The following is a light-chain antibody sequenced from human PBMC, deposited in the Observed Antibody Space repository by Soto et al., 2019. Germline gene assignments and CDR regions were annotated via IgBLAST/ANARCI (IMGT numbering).Light chain of an antibody. CDR2: EVS. J-gene: IGLJ3*02. V-gene: IGLV2-14*01. CDR3: SSYTSSSTHWV. CDR1: SSDVRGYNY. Sequence: QSALTQPASVSGSPGQSITISCTGTSSDVRGYNYVSWYQQHPGKAPKLMIYEVSNRPSGVSNRFSGSKSGNTASLTISGLQAEDEADYYCSSYTSSSTHWVFGGGTKVTVL.